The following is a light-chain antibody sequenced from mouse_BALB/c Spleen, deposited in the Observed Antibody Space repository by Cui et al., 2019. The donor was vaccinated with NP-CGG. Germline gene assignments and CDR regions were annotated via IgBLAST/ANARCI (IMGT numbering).Light chain of an antibody. CDR1: TRAVTTSNY. Sequence: HAVETHESAPTTSPGETVTLTCRSSTRAVTTSNYANWVQEKPDHLFTGLIGGTNNRAPGVPARFSGSLIGDKAALTITGAQTEDEAIYFCALWYSNHWVFGGGTKLTVL. CDR3: ALWYSNHWV. V-gene: IGLV1*01. J-gene: IGLJ1*01. CDR2: GTN.